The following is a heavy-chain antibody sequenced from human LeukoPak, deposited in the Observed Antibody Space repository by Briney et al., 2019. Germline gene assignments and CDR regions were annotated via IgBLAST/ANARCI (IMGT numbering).Heavy chain of an antibody. J-gene: IGHJ4*02. D-gene: IGHD1-26*01. CDR2: IYGDGSSV. CDR1: GFTFSSHW. Sequence: GGSLRLSCEASGFTFSSHWTHWVRQAPGKGRVWVSNIYGDGSSVGYTESVKGRFAVSRDNAKNTLYLHMSSLRAEDTAVYYCARDEVGATPIDYWGQGTLVTVSS. CDR3: ARDEVGATPIDY. V-gene: IGHV3-74*01.